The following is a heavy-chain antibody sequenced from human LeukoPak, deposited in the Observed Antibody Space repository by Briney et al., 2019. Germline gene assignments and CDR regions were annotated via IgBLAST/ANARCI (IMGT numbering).Heavy chain of an antibody. CDR3: ARGGQARWELQGWFGP. V-gene: IGHV4-4*07. Sequence: SETLSLTCTVSGGSISSYYWSWIRQPAGKGLEWIGRIYTSGSTNYNPSLKSRVTMSVDTSKNQFSLKLSSVTAADTAVYYCARGGQARWELQGWFGPWGQGTLVTVSS. J-gene: IGHJ5*02. CDR1: GGSISSYY. CDR2: IYTSGST. D-gene: IGHD1-26*01.